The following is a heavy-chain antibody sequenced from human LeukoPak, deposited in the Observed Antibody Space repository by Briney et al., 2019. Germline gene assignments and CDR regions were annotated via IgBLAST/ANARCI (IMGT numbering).Heavy chain of an antibody. D-gene: IGHD3-16*02. CDR2: ISGSGGST. CDR3: AKTLSRYRTAPRAFDI. CDR1: GFTFSSYA. Sequence: PGGSLRLSCAASGFTFSSYAMSWVRQAPGKGLEWASAISGSGGSTYYADSVKGRFTISRDNSKNTLYLQMNSLRAEDTALYYCAKTLSRYRTAPRAFDIWGQGTMVTVSS. J-gene: IGHJ3*02. V-gene: IGHV3-23*01.